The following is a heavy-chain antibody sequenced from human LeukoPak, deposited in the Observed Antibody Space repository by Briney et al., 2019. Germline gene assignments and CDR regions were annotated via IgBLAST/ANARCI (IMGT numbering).Heavy chain of an antibody. CDR1: GFTFSSYA. CDR3: ARDGGGSQPEYYFDY. J-gene: IGHJ4*02. CDR2: ISYDGSNK. D-gene: IGHD3-16*01. Sequence: GGSLRLSCAASGFTFSSYAMHWVRQAPGKGLEWVAVISYDGSNKYYADSVKGRFTISRDNSKNTLYLQMNSLRAEDTAVYYCARDGGGSQPEYYFDYWGQGTLVTVSS. V-gene: IGHV3-30*04.